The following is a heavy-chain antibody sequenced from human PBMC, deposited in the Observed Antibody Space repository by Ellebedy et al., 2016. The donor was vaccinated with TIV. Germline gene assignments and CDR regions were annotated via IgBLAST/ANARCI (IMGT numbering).Heavy chain of an antibody. Sequence: GGSLRLXXAASGFSFSTYWMHWVRQAPGKGLVWVSHIKNDGTYTNYADSVRGRFTISRDNAKNTLYLQMNSPRADDTAVYYCAAAFDFWGQGTMVSVSS. CDR1: GFSFSTYW. CDR2: IKNDGTYT. J-gene: IGHJ3*01. V-gene: IGHV3-74*01. CDR3: AAAFDF.